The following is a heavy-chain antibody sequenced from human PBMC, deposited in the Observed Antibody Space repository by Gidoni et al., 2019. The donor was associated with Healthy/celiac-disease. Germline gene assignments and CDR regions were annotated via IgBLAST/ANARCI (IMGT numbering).Heavy chain of an antibody. CDR1: GGSFSGYY. CDR3: AREDPGYCSSTSCSSFDY. J-gene: IGHJ4*02. CDR2: INHSGST. Sequence: QVQLQQWGAGLLKPSETLSLTCAVYGGSFSGYYWSWIRQPPGKGLEWIGEINHSGSTNYNPSLKSRVTISVDTSKNQFSLKLSSVTAADTAVYYCAREDPGYCSSTSCSSFDYWGQGTLVTVSS. V-gene: IGHV4-34*01. D-gene: IGHD2-2*01.